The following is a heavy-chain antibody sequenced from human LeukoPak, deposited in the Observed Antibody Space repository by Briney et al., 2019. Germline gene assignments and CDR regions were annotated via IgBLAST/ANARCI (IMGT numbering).Heavy chain of an antibody. CDR1: GGSISSSSYY. Sequence: PSETLSLTCTVSGGSISSSSYYWGWIRQPPGKGLEWIGSIYYSGSTYYNPSLKSRVTISVDTSKNQFSLKLSSVTAADTAVYYCARAAVAGMGSGWFDPWGQGTLVTVSS. CDR2: IYYSGST. V-gene: IGHV4-39*01. CDR3: ARAAVAGMGSGWFDP. D-gene: IGHD6-19*01. J-gene: IGHJ5*02.